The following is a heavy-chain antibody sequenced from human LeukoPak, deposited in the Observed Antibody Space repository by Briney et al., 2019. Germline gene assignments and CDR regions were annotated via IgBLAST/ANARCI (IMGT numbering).Heavy chain of an antibody. D-gene: IGHD3-3*01. CDR1: GFTFNNYG. CDR3: ARPSGSVTIFGVVDYFDY. J-gene: IGHJ4*02. Sequence: GVSLRLSCVVSGFTFNNYGMHWVRQAPGKGLDWVASLAYDGSNENYAESVKGRFTISRDNSKNTLYMQMNSLRAEDTAVYYCARPSGSVTIFGVVDYFDYWGQGSLVTVAS. V-gene: IGHV3-30*04. CDR2: LAYDGSNE.